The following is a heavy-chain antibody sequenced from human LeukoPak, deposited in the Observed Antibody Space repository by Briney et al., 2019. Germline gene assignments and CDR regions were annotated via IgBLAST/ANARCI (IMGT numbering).Heavy chain of an antibody. J-gene: IGHJ3*02. Sequence: SETLSLTCTVSGGSISSSSYYWGWIRQPPGKGLEWIGSIYYSGSTYYNPSLKSRVTISVDTSKNQFSLKLSSVTAADTAVYYCRHDSSGYYPHAFDIWGQGTMVTVSS. D-gene: IGHD3-22*01. V-gene: IGHV4-39*07. CDR1: GGSISSSSYY. CDR2: IYYSGST. CDR3: RHDSSGYYPHAFDI.